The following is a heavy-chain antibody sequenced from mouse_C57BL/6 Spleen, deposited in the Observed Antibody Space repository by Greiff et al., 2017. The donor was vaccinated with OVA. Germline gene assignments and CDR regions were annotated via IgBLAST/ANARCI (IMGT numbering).Heavy chain of an antibody. Sequence: EVMLVESGEGLVKPGGSLKLSCAASGFTFSSYAMSWVRQTPEKRLEWVAYISSGGDYIYYADTVKGRFTISRVNARNTLYLQMSSLKSEDTAMYYCTRAPLYGSSTWFAYWGQGTLVTVSA. J-gene: IGHJ3*01. D-gene: IGHD1-1*01. CDR2: ISSGGDYI. V-gene: IGHV5-9-1*02. CDR3: TRAPLYGSSTWFAY. CDR1: GFTFSSYA.